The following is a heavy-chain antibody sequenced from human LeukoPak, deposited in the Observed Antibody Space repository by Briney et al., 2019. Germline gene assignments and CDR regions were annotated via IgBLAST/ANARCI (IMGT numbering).Heavy chain of an antibody. CDR1: GYTFTSYY. CDR3: ARSYQPGYSYGPFDY. J-gene: IGHJ4*02. D-gene: IGHD5-18*01. V-gene: IGHV1-69*13. CDR2: IIPIFGTA. Sequence: RASVKVSCKASGYTFTSYYMHWVRQAPGQGLEWMGGIIPIFGTANYAQKFQGRVTITADESTSTAYMELSSLRSEDTAVYYCARSYQPGYSYGPFDYWGQGTLVTVSS.